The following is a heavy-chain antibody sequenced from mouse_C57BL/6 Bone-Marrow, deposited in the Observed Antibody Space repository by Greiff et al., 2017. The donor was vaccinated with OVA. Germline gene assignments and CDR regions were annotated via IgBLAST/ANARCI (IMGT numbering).Heavy chain of an antibody. CDR1: GYTFTSYW. CDR3: ARDTTVVATDYFDY. CDR2: IDPNSGGT. Sequence: QVQLKQPGAELVKPGASVKLSCKASGYTFTSYWMHWVKQRPGRGLEWIGRIDPNSGGTKYNEKFKSKATLTVDKPSSTAYMQLTSLTSEDSAVYYCARDTTVVATDYFDYWGQGTTLTVSS. D-gene: IGHD1-1*01. J-gene: IGHJ2*01. V-gene: IGHV1-72*01.